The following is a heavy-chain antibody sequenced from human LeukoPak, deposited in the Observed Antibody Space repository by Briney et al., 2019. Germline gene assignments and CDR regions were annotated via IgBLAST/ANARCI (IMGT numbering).Heavy chain of an antibody. V-gene: IGHV4-31*03. CDR2: IYYSGST. CDR3: AREGLWFGESYYYYGMDV. D-gene: IGHD3-10*01. CDR1: GGSISSGGYY. J-gene: IGHJ6*02. Sequence: SETLSLTCTVSGGSISSGGYYWSWIRQHPGKGLEWIGYIYYSGSTYYNPSLKSRVTISVDTSKNQFSLKLSSVTAADTAVYYCAREGLWFGESYYYYGMDVWGQGTTVTVSS.